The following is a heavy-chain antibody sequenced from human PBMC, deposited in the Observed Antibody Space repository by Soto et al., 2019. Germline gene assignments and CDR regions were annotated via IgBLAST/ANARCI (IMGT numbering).Heavy chain of an antibody. CDR2: ISGSGGST. J-gene: IGHJ4*02. CDR1: GFTFSSYA. V-gene: IGHV3-23*01. D-gene: IGHD3-10*01. Sequence: HPVESLRFSCAASGFTFSSYAMSWVRQAPGKGLEGVSAISGSGGSTYYADSVKGRFTISRDNSKNTLYLQMNSLRAEDTAVYYCARDGSAANLFFDYWGQGTLVNVSS. CDR3: ARDGSAANLFFDY.